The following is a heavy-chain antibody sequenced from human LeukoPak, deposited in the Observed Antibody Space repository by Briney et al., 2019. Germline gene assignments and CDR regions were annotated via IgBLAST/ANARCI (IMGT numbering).Heavy chain of an antibody. CDR2: INPDNGNT. D-gene: IGHD2-2*01. J-gene: IGHJ4*02. V-gene: IGHV1-18*01. CDR3: ATYYCSTTSCYPYFFDY. CDR1: GYPFTRYG. Sequence: ASVKVSCKASGYPFTRYGISWVRQAPGQGLEWMGWINPDNGNTKYAQKFQGRVTMTTDTSTSTAHMEPRSLRSDDTAVYYCATYYCSTTSCYPYFFDYWGQGTLVTVSS.